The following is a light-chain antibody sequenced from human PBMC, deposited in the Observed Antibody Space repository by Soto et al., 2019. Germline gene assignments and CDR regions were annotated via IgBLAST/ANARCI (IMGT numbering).Light chain of an antibody. CDR2: ATS. J-gene: IGKJ1*01. Sequence: EIVMTQSPATLSVSPGERATLSCRASQSVSNNLAWYQQKHGQAPRLLISATSTRATGIPARFSGSGSGTEFTLTISSLQSEDFAVYYCQQYNNWPPWTFGQGTKVEIK. CDR3: QQYNNWPPWT. V-gene: IGKV3-15*01. CDR1: QSVSNN.